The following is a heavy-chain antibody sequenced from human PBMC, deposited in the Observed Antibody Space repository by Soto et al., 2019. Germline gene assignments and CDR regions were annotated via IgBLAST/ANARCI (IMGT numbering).Heavy chain of an antibody. CDR3: AACDLRTNYYNRMDV. Sequence: PSETLSLTCAVYGGSFSGYYWSWIRQPPGKGLEWIGEINHSGSTNYNPSLKSRVTISVDTSKNQFSLKLSSVTAADTAVYYCAACDLRTNYYNRMDVWGQGTTVTVSS. V-gene: IGHV4-34*01. D-gene: IGHD2-21*02. CDR1: GGSFSGYY. CDR2: INHSGST. J-gene: IGHJ6*02.